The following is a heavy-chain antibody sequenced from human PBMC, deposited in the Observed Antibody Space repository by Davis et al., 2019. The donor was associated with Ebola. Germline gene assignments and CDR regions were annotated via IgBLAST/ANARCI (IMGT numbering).Heavy chain of an antibody. CDR3: ARVPRYCSSTSCYYYYYYGMDV. CDR2: IYYSGST. V-gene: IGHV4-31*02. D-gene: IGHD2-2*01. J-gene: IGHJ6*02. Sequence: SCTVSGGSISSGGYYWSWIRQHPGKGLEWIGYIYYSGSTYSNPSLKSRVTISVDTSKNQFSLKLSSVTAADTAVYYCARVPRYCSSTSCYYYYYYGMDVWGQGTTVTVSS. CDR1: GGSISSGGYY.